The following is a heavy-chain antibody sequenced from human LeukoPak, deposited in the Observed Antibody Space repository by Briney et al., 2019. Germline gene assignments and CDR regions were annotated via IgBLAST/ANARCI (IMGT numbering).Heavy chain of an antibody. CDR3: ARVEGYYFDY. V-gene: IGHV3-30-3*01. Sequence: GGSLRLSCAASGFTFSSYAMHWVRQAPGKGLEWVAVISYDGSNKYYADSVKGRFTISRDNSKNTLYLQMNSLRAEDTAVYYCARVEGYYFDYWGQGTLVTVSS. CDR2: ISYDGSNK. J-gene: IGHJ4*02. CDR1: GFTFSSYA.